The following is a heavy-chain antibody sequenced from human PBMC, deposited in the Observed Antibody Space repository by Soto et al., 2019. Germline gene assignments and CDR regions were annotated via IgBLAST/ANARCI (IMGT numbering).Heavy chain of an antibody. J-gene: IGHJ2*01. CDR2: INHSGST. D-gene: IGHD6-19*01. Sequence: QVQLQQWGAGLLKPSETLSLTCAVYGGSFSGYYWSWIRQPPGKGLEWIGEINHSGSTNYNPSLKSRVTISVATSKNQFSLKLSSGTAADTAVYYCAREGSDSSGWFIYWYFDLWGRGTLVTVS. CDR3: AREGSDSSGWFIYWYFDL. V-gene: IGHV4-34*01. CDR1: GGSFSGYY.